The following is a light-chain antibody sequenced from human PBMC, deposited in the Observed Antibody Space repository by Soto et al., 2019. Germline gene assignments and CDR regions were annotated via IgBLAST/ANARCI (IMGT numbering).Light chain of an antibody. CDR2: GAS. CDR1: QIISTY. Sequence: DIEPTQSPSSLSASVGDRVTITCRASQIISTYLNWYQQKGGKAPKLLIHGASSLQSGVPLRFSATGSGTDFSLTIMSLQPEDFATYYCQQSYSTLLSFGGGTKVDIK. CDR3: QQSYSTLLS. J-gene: IGKJ4*01. V-gene: IGKV1-39*01.